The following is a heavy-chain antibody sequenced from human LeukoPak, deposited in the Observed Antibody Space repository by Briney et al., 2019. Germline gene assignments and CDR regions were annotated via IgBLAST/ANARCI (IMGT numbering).Heavy chain of an antibody. D-gene: IGHD2-15*01. CDR3: ARAPRGYCSGGSCYSEAFDI. CDR1: GGSISSSTSS. V-gene: IGHV4-39*07. Sequence: PSETLSLTCTVSGGSISSSTSSWGWIRQPPGDGLEWIGNFYQSGDTYYNPSLKSRVSISVDTSKNQLSLKLSSVTAADTAVYYCARAPRGYCSGGSCYSEAFDIWGQGTMVTVSS. J-gene: IGHJ3*02. CDR2: FYQSGDT.